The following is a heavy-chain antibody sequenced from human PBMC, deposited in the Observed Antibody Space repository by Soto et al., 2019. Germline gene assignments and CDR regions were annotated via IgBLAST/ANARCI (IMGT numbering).Heavy chain of an antibody. J-gene: IGHJ5*02. Sequence: PSETLSLTCTVSGGSISSYYWSWIRQPPGKGLEWIGYIYYSGSTNYNPSLKSRVTISVDTSKNQFSLKLSSVTAADTAVYYCARAQRVYCSSTSCLNWFDPWGQGTLVTVSS. D-gene: IGHD2-2*01. CDR3: ARAQRVYCSSTSCLNWFDP. V-gene: IGHV4-59*01. CDR1: GGSISSYY. CDR2: IYYSGST.